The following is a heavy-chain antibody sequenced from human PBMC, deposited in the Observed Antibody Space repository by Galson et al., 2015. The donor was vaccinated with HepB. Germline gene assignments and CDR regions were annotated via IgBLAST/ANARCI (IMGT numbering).Heavy chain of an antibody. CDR3: ATTLGLDPRVGGAFDV. D-gene: IGHD1-1*01. CDR2: IYYSGST. CDR1: GASISSGGYS. J-gene: IGHJ3*01. V-gene: IGHV4-30-4*07. Sequence: TLSLTCAVSGASISSGGYSWSWIRQPPGKGLEWIGYIYYSGSTYYNPSLKSRSTISSDTSRNQFSLKMNSVTAADTAVYYCATTLGLDPRVGGAFDVWGQGTVVTVSS.